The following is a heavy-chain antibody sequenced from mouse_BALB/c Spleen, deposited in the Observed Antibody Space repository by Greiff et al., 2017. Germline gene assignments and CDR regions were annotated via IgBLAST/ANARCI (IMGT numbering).Heavy chain of an antibody. CDR1: EYTSPSYV. D-gene: IGHD2-4*01. CDR2: INPYNDGT. J-gene: IGHJ2*01. Sequence: EVQLQESGPELVKPGASGRISCKALEYTSPSYVMPGVKQKPGQGLEWIGYINPYNDGTKYNEKFKGKATLTSDKSSSTAYMELSSLTSEDSAVYYCARSSNYDKYYFDYWGQGTTLTVSS. V-gene: IGHV1-14*01. CDR3: ARSSNYDKYYFDY.